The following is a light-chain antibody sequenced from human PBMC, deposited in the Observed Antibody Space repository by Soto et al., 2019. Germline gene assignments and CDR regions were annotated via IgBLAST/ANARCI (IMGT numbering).Light chain of an antibody. Sequence: DIVLTQSPGTLSLSPGERATLSCRTSQSVRGAFLAWYQQKRGQAPRLLIFGASTRATGIPDRFSGSGSGSEFPLTISRLEPEDFAVYYCQLYHTSPPLAFGGGTKVDVK. CDR3: QLYHTSPPLA. V-gene: IGKV3-20*01. J-gene: IGKJ4*01. CDR1: QSVRGAF. CDR2: GAS.